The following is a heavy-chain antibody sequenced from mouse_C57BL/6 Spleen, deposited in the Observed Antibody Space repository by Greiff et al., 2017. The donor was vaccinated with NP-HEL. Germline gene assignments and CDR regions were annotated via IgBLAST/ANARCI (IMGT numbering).Heavy chain of an antibody. CDR3: ARGSYYGYDGGFAY. CDR2: INPSNGGT. D-gene: IGHD2-2*01. Sequence: QVHVKQPGTELVKPGASVKLSCKASGYTFTSYWMHWVKQRPGQGLEWIGNINPSNGGTNYNEKFKSKATLTVDKSSSTAYMQLSSLTSEDSAVYYCARGSYYGYDGGFAYWGQGTLVTVSA. J-gene: IGHJ3*01. CDR1: GYTFTSYW. V-gene: IGHV1-53*01.